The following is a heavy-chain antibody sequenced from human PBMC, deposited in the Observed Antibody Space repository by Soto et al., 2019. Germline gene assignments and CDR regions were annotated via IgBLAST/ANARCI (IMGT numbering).Heavy chain of an antibody. CDR1: EGTFNSYA. J-gene: IGHJ4*02. Sequence: QAQVVQSGAEVRKPGSSVKLSCKASEGTFNSYAIAWVRQAPGQGLEWMGGIIPYYNTLNYAQKFQDRVTITADDSTTTVYMELSSLRSDATAVYFCASGASRWYPYCFDSWAQGTLVTVSS. CDR2: IIPYYNTL. V-gene: IGHV1-69*01. D-gene: IGHD6-13*01. CDR3: ASGASRWYPYCFDS.